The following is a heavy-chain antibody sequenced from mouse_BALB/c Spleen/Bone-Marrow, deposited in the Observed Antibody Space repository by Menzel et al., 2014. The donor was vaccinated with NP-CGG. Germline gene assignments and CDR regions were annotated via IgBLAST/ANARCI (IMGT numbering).Heavy chain of an antibody. D-gene: IGHD2-13*01. Sequence: VKLQESGAELVKPGASVKLSCKASGYTFTSYYMYWVKRRPGQGLEWIGEINPSNGGTNFNEKFKSKATLTVDKSSSTAYMQLSSLTSEDSAVYYCTRGGDSPFAYWGQGTLVTVSA. V-gene: IGHV1S81*02. J-gene: IGHJ3*01. CDR3: TRGGDSPFAY. CDR2: INPSNGGT. CDR1: GYTFTSYY.